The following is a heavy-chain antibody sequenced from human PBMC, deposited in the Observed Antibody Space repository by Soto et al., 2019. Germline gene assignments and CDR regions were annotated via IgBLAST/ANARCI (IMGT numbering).Heavy chain of an antibody. CDR2: IYSGGST. Sequence: PGGSLRLSCAASGFTVSSNYMSWVRQAPGKGLEWVSVIYSGGSTYYADSVKGRFTISRDKSKNTLYLQMNSLRAEDTAVYYCARVDHGGPNWFDPWGQGTLVTVSS. J-gene: IGHJ5*02. D-gene: IGHD4-17*01. V-gene: IGHV3-66*01. CDR3: ARVDHGGPNWFDP. CDR1: GFTVSSNY.